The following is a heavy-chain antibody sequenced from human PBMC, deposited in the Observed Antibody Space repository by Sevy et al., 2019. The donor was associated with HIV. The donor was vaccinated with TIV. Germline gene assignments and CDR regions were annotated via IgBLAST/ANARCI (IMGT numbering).Heavy chain of an antibody. J-gene: IGHJ4*02. CDR3: ARGGIAARSFDY. V-gene: IGHV4-31*03. CDR2: IYYSGST. Sequence: SETLSLTCTVSGGSISSGDYYWSWIRQHPGKGLEWIGYIYYSGSTNYNPSLKSRVTISVDTSKNQLSLKLSSVTAADTAVYYCARGGIAARSFDYWGQGTLVTVSS. D-gene: IGHD6-6*01. CDR1: GGSISSGDYY.